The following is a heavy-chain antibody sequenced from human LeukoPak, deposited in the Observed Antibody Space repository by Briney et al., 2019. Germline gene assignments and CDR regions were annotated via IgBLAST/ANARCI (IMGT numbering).Heavy chain of an antibody. J-gene: IGHJ4*02. V-gene: IGHV3-23*01. CDR3: AKDRWINPMSSCDY. CDR2: ISGSGGTT. CDR1: GFTFNTNA. D-gene: IGHD2-15*01. Sequence: GGSLRLSCAASGFTFNTNAVNWVRQAPGKGLEWVSAISGSGGTTYYADAVKGRFTISRDNSKNTLYLQMNSLRAEDTAVYYCAKDRWINPMSSCDYWGQGTLVTVSS.